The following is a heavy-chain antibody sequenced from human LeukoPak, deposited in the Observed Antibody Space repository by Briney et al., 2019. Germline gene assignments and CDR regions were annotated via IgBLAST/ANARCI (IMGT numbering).Heavy chain of an antibody. Sequence: GGSLRLSCSASGFTLSTYGMQWVRQTPGKGLEWVAVIVSDGGRAHYGDSVRGRFTISRDNSKNTLYLQMNSLRAEDTAVYYCARDSITEDNSLDYWGRGILVTVSS. CDR3: ARDSITEDNSLDY. CDR2: IVSDGGRA. D-gene: IGHD7-27*01. CDR1: GFTLSTYG. J-gene: IGHJ4*02. V-gene: IGHV3-33*05.